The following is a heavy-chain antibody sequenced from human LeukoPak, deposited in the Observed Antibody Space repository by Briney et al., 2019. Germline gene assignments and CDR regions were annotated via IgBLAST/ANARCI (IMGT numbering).Heavy chain of an antibody. CDR3: ARESLEYQLLDP. CDR1: GGSISSHY. D-gene: IGHD2-2*01. Sequence: SETLSLTCTVSGGSISSHYWSWIRQPPGKGLEWIGYIYYSGSTNYNPSLKSRVTISVDTSKDQFSLKLSSVTAADTAVYYCARESLEYQLLDPWGQGTLVTVSS. J-gene: IGHJ5*02. V-gene: IGHV4-59*11. CDR2: IYYSGST.